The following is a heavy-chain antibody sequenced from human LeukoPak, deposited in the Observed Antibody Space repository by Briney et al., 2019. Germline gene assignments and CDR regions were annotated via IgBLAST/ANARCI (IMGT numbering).Heavy chain of an antibody. CDR2: IYYSGST. V-gene: IGHV4-59*01. CDR1: GRSISSYY. J-gene: IGHJ6*03. D-gene: IGHD2-8*01. CDR3: ARVVTKPYYYYYYMDV. Sequence: SETLSLTCCVHGRSISSYYWTWIRQPPGKGLERIGHIYYSGSTNYNPSLKSRVTISVDTSKTQFSLKLSSVTAADTAVYYCARVVTKPYYYYYYMDVWDKGTTVTVSS.